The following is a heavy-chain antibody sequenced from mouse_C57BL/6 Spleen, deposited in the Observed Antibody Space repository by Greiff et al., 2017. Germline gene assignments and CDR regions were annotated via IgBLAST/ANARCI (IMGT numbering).Heavy chain of an antibody. Sequence: QVQLQQPGAELVKPGASVKLSCKASGYTFTSYWMHWVKQRPGQGLEWIGMIHPNSGSTNYNEKFKSKATLTVDKSSSTAYMQLSSLTSEDSAVYYWARSYYGNGYFDYWGQGTTLTVSS. CDR3: ARSYYGNGYFDY. CDR2: IHPNSGST. J-gene: IGHJ2*01. CDR1: GYTFTSYW. D-gene: IGHD2-10*01. V-gene: IGHV1-64*01.